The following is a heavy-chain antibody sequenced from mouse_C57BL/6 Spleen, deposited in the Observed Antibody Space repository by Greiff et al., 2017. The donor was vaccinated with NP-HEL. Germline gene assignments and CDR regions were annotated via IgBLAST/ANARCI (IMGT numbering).Heavy chain of an antibody. CDR2: ISSGGSYT. CDR1: GFTFSSYG. CDR3: ASYYGSSYGFDY. V-gene: IGHV5-6*02. Sequence: EVMLVESGGDLVKPGGSLKLSCAASGFTFSSYGMSWVRQTPDKRLEWVATISSGGSYTYYPDSVKGRFTISRDNAKNTLYLQMSSLKSEDTAMYYCASYYGSSYGFDYWGQGTTLTVSS. D-gene: IGHD1-1*01. J-gene: IGHJ2*01.